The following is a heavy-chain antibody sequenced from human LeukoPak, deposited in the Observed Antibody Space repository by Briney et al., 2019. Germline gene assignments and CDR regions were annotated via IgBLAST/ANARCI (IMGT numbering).Heavy chain of an antibody. CDR2: INPNSGGT. CDR3: ARVWVNCGSDCYVFDY. J-gene: IGHJ4*02. CDR1: GYTFTGYY. V-gene: IGHV1-2*02. Sequence: ASVKVSCKASGYTFTGYYLHWVRQAPAQGLEWMGWINPNSGGTNYAQKFQGRVTMTRDTSISTVSMELSRLRSDDTPVYYCARVWVNCGSDCYVFDYWGQGTLVTVSS. D-gene: IGHD2-21*02.